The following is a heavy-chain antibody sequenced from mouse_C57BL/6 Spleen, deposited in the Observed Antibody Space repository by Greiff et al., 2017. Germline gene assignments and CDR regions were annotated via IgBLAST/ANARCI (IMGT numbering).Heavy chain of an antibody. CDR2: IYPGDGDT. CDR3: ASYGYDRSWFAY. Sequence: VQLLQSGAELVKPGASVKISCKASGYTFTSYWMNWVKQRPGQGLEWIGQIYPGDGDTNYNGKFKGKATLTADKSSSTAYMQLSSLTSEDSAVYFCASYGYDRSWFAYWGQGTLLTVSA. V-gene: IGHV1-80*01. J-gene: IGHJ3*01. D-gene: IGHD2-2*01. CDR1: GYTFTSYW.